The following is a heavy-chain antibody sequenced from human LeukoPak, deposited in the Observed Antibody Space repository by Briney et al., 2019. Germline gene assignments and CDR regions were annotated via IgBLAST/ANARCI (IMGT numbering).Heavy chain of an antibody. Sequence: GASVRVSSTASGYTFTAYYMHWVRQAPGQGLEWMGWINPNSGGTNYAQTFQGRITMTRDTSISTAYMELSRLRSDDTSVYYCARDGYFDYWGQGTLVTVSS. D-gene: IGHD6-13*01. CDR1: GYTFTAYY. CDR3: ARDGYFDY. CDR2: INPNSGGT. J-gene: IGHJ4*02. V-gene: IGHV1-2*02.